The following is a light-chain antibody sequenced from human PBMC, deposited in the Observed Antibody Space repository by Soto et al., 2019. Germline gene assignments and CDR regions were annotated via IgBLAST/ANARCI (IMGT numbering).Light chain of an antibody. J-gene: IGLJ1*01. CDR1: SSDVGGYNY. CDR2: EVT. V-gene: IGLV2-8*01. CDR3: CSYAGSNNLKV. Sequence: QSVLTKPPSATGSPGESVTISCTGTSSDVGGYNYVSWYQQHPGKAPKLMIYEVTKRPSGVPDRFSGSKSGNTASLTVSGLQAEDEADYYCCSYAGSNNLKVFGTGTQLTVL.